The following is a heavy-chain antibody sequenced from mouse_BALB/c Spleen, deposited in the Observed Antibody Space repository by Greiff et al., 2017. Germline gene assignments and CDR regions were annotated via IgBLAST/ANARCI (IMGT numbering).Heavy chain of an antibody. V-gene: IGHV1S132*01. J-gene: IGHJ3*01. CDR2: IFPGTGTT. Sequence: QVQLQQSGAELVKPGASVKLSCKTSGYTFTSYWIQWVKQRPGQGLGWIGEIFPGTGTTYYNEKFKGKATLTIDTSSSTAYMQLSSLTSEDSAVYFCTRSGESYWRQGTLVTVS. CDR1: GYTFTSYW. D-gene: IGHD3-1*01. CDR3: TRSGESY.